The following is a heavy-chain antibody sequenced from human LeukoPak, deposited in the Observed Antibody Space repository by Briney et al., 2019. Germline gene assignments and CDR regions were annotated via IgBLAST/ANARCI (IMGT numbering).Heavy chain of an antibody. V-gene: IGHV3-48*04. Sequence: GGSLRLSCAASGFTFSSYSMNWVRQAPGKGLEWVSYISSSGSTIYYADSLTGRFTISRDNAKNSLYLQMNSLRAEDTAMYYCARRATTERGHSYGLDFWGQGTLVTVSS. J-gene: IGHJ4*02. CDR3: ARRATTERGHSYGLDF. CDR1: GFTFSSYS. D-gene: IGHD5-18*01. CDR2: ISSSGSTI.